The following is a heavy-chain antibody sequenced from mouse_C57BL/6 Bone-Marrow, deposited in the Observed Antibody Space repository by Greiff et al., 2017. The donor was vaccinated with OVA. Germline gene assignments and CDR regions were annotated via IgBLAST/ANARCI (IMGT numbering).Heavy chain of an antibody. V-gene: IGHV1-69*01. J-gene: IGHJ2*01. Sequence: QVQLQQPGAELVMPGASVKLSCKASGYTFTSYWMHWVKQRPGQGLEWIGEIDPSDSSTNYTQKFKGKSTLTVDKSSSTAYMQLSSLTSEDSAVYYCARFDYWGQGTTLTVSS. CDR2: IDPSDSST. CDR1: GYTFTSYW. CDR3: ARFDY.